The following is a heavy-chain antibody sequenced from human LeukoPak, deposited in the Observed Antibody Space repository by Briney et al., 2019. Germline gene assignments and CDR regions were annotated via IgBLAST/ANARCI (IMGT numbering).Heavy chain of an antibody. D-gene: IGHD3-10*01. CDR1: GFTFSSYG. Sequence: GGTLRLSCAASGFTFSSYGMSWVRQAPGKGLEWVSAISGSGGSTYYADSVKGRFAISRDNSKNTLYLQMNSLRAEDTAVYYCAKVQWFGELLSENDYWGQGTLVTVSS. J-gene: IGHJ4*02. CDR2: ISGSGGST. V-gene: IGHV3-23*01. CDR3: AKVQWFGELLSENDY.